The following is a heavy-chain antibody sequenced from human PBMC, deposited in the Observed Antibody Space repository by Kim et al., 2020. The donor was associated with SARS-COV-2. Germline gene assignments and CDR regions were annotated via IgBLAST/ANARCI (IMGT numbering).Heavy chain of an antibody. Sequence: ASVKVSCKASGYTFTGYYMHWVRQAPGQGLEWMGWINPNSGGTNYAQKFQGRVTMTRYTSISTAYMELSRLRSDDTAVYYCARDLSGSYPTSPYFDYWGQGTLVTVSS. CDR1: GYTFTGYY. J-gene: IGHJ4*02. CDR2: INPNSGGT. D-gene: IGHD1-26*01. V-gene: IGHV1-2*02. CDR3: ARDLSGSYPTSPYFDY.